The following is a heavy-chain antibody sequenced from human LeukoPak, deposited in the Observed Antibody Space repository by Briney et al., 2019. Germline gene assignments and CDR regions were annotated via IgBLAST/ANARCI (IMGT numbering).Heavy chain of an antibody. J-gene: IGHJ5*02. V-gene: IGHV5-51*01. CDR1: GYSFPTYW. D-gene: IGHD3-3*01. CDR2: IYPGDSDT. Sequence: GESLKISCQGSGYSFPTYWINWVRQKPGKGLEWMGIIYPGDSDTKYSPSFQGQVTISADKSINTVYLQWRSLKASDTAMYYCAGGNDFWSPWGHGTLVTVTS. CDR3: AGGNDFWSP.